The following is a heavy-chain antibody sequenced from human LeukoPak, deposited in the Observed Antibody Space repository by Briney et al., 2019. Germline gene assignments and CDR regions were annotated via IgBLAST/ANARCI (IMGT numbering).Heavy chain of an antibody. CDR2: ISHSGGA. Sequence: SETLSLTCAVYGGSLSGYYWTWVRQPPGKGLEWIGEISHSGGANYSPSLKSRVTISVDTSKNQFSLKLSSVTAADTAVYYCARVGSSGYFQHWGQGTLVTVSS. J-gene: IGHJ1*01. CDR1: GGSLSGYY. D-gene: IGHD6-19*01. V-gene: IGHV4-34*01. CDR3: ARVGSSGYFQH.